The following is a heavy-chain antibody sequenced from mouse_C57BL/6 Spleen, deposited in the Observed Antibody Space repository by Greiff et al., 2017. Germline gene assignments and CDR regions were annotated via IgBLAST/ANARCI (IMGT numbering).Heavy chain of an antibody. CDR3: ARRNWDEDYAMDY. J-gene: IGHJ4*01. V-gene: IGHV1-50*01. D-gene: IGHD4-1*01. CDR2: IDPSDSYT. Sequence: QVQLQQPGAELVKPGASVKLSCTASGYTFTSYWMQWVHQRPGQGLEWIGEIDPSDSYTNYNQTFTGKATLTVDTSSSTADMQLSSLTSEDSAVYYCARRNWDEDYAMDYWGQGTSVTVSS. CDR1: GYTFTSYW.